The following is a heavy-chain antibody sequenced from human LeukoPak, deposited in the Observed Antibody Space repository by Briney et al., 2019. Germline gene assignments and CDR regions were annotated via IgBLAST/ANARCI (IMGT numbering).Heavy chain of an antibody. CDR2: IWYDGSNK. D-gene: IGHD6-19*01. V-gene: IGHV3-33*06. CDR1: GFTFSSYG. Sequence: RAGGSLRLSCAASGFTFSSYGMHWVRQAPGKGLEWVAVIWYDGSNKYYADSVKGRFTISRDNSKNTLYLQMNSLRAEDTAVYYCAKDRYDSSGWYGDYFDYWGQGTLVTVSS. J-gene: IGHJ4*02. CDR3: AKDRYDSSGWYGDYFDY.